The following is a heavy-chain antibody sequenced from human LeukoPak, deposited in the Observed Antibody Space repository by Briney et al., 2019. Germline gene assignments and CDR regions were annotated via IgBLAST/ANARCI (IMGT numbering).Heavy chain of an antibody. CDR1: GFTFDEYG. CDR2: TNWNGGST. Sequence: PGGSLRLSCAASGFTFDEYGMSWFRQAPGKGLEWVSGTNWNGGSTGYVDSVKGRFIISRDNAKNSLYLQMNSLRAEDTALYYCARDKGSGSNQDYFDYWGQGTLVTVSS. CDR3: ARDKGSGSNQDYFDY. D-gene: IGHD3-10*01. V-gene: IGHV3-20*04. J-gene: IGHJ4*02.